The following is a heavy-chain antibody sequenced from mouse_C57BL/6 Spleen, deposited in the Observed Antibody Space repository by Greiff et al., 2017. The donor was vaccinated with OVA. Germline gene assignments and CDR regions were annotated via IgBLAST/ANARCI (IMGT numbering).Heavy chain of an antibody. D-gene: IGHD1-1*01. J-gene: IGHJ3*01. V-gene: IGHV1-69*01. Sequence: VQLQQPGAELVMPGASVKLSCKASGYTFTSSWMHWVKQRPGQGLEWIGEIDPSDSYTNYNQKFKGKSTLTVDKSSSTAYMQLSSLTSEDSAVYYCARNYGSSLFAYWGQGTLVTVSA. CDR1: GYTFTSSW. CDR2: IDPSDSYT. CDR3: ARNYGSSLFAY.